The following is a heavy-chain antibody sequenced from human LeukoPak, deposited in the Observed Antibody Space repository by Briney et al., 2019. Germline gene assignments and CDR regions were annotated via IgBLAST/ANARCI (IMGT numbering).Heavy chain of an antibody. J-gene: IGHJ4*02. CDR1: GFTFSSYA. CDR3: ARAGYIAAAGFDY. Sequence: PGRSLRLSCAASGFTFSSYAMHWVRQAPGKGLEWVAVISYDGSNNYYADSVKGRFTISRDNSKNTLYLQMNSLRAEDTAVYYCARAGYIAAAGFDYWGQGTLVTVSS. D-gene: IGHD6-13*01. CDR2: ISYDGSNN. V-gene: IGHV3-30-3*01.